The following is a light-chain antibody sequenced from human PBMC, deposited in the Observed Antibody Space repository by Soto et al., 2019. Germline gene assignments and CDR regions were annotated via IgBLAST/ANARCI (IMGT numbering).Light chain of an antibody. J-gene: IGKJ1*01. Sequence: DIQLTQSPSSLSASVGDRVTITCRASQGISNYLAWYQQKPGKVPKLLIYAASTLHSGDPSRFSGSGSGTDFTLTISSLQAEDVATYYDQKYNTSPWTFGQGTKVEIK. CDR3: QKYNTSPWT. V-gene: IGKV1-27*01. CDR1: QGISNY. CDR2: AAS.